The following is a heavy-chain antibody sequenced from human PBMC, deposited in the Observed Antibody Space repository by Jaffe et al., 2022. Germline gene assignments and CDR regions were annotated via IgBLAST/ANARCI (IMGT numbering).Heavy chain of an antibody. J-gene: IGHJ4*02. D-gene: IGHD6-13*01. CDR2: SSPSGNI. CDR1: GFTFSDFD. V-gene: IGHV3-11*01. Sequence: QVQLVESGGGLVKPGGSLRLSCAASGFTFSDFDMNWIRQPPGKGLEWVSYSSPSGNIYYADSVRGRFTISRDNAKNSLYLQMNSLRVEDTAVYYCTRGWYANWGQGTLVTVSS. CDR3: TRGWYAN.